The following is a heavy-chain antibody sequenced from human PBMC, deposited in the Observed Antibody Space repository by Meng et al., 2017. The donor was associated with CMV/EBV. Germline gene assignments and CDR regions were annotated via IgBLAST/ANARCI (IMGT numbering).Heavy chain of an antibody. CDR3: AREDRAYYYDSSGYPPHFDY. J-gene: IGHJ4*02. CDR1: GGTFSSYA. V-gene: IGHV1-69*05. CDR2: IIPIFGTA. Sequence: SVKVSSKASGGTFSSYAISWVRQAPGQGLEWMGGIIPIFGTANYAQKFQGRVTITTDESTSTAYMELSSLRSEDTAVYYCAREDRAYYYDSSGYPPHFDYWGQGTLVTVSS. D-gene: IGHD3-22*01.